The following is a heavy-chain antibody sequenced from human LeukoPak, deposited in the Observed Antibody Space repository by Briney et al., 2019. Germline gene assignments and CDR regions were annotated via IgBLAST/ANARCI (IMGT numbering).Heavy chain of an antibody. CDR1: GGSVSSGSYY. V-gene: IGHV4-61*01. Sequence: KTSETLSLTCTVSGGSVSSGSYYWSWIRQPPGKGLEYIGYIYYSGSTNYNPSLKSRVTISVDTSKNQFSLKLSSVTAADTAVYYCARGGDYYGSGSRHIDYWGQGTLVTVSS. D-gene: IGHD3-10*01. CDR3: ARGGDYYGSGSRHIDY. J-gene: IGHJ4*02. CDR2: IYYSGST.